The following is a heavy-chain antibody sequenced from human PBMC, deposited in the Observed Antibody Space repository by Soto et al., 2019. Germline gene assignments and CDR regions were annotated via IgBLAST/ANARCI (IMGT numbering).Heavy chain of an antibody. CDR2: IYWNDDK. CDR3: ARLIGGYSYGYVDY. Sequence: QITLKESGPTLVKPTQTLTLTCTFSGFSLSTSGVGVGWIRQPPGKALEWLALIYWNDDKRYSPSLKSRLTITKDTSKNQVVLTMTNMDPVDTATYYGARLIGGYSYGYVDYWGQGTLVTVSS. J-gene: IGHJ4*02. CDR1: GFSLSTSGVG. V-gene: IGHV2-5*01. D-gene: IGHD5-18*01.